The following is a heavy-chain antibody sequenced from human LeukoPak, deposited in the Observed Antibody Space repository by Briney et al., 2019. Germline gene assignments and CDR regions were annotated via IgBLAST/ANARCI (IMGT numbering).Heavy chain of an antibody. D-gene: IGHD6-13*01. Sequence: ASVTVSCKASGYTFTIYGISWVRQAPGQGLEWMGWISAYNGNTNYAQKLQGRVTMTTDTSTSTAYMELRSLRSEDTAVYYCARELTGYSSSWSFDYWGQGTLVTVSS. V-gene: IGHV1-18*01. CDR1: GYTFTIYG. CDR2: ISAYNGNT. J-gene: IGHJ4*02. CDR3: ARELTGYSSSWSFDY.